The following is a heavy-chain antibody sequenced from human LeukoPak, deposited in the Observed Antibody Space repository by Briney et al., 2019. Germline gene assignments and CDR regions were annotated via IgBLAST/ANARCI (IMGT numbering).Heavy chain of an antibody. CDR2: ISGSRTYI. Sequence: PGGSLRLSCAASGFTFSDYYMSWIRQAPGKGLEWVSSISGSRTYIFYADSVRGRFTISRDNAKNSLYLQMNSLRAEDTAVYYCARWGFSYGSDYWGQGTLVTVSS. CDR1: GFTFSDYY. J-gene: IGHJ4*02. V-gene: IGHV3-11*06. D-gene: IGHD5-18*01. CDR3: ARWGFSYGSDY.